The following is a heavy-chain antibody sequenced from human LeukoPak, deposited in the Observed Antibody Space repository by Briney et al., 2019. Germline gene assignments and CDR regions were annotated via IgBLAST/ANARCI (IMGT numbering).Heavy chain of an antibody. CDR3: ARTPIVVVPAARADYYYYMDV. CDR1: GGTFSSYA. D-gene: IGHD2-2*01. Sequence: SVKVSCKASGGTFSSYAISWVRQAPGQGLEWMGGIIPIFGTANYAQKFQGRVTITADESMSTAYMELSSLRSEDTAVYYCARTPIVVVPAARADYYYYMDVWGKGTTVTVSS. V-gene: IGHV1-69*13. CDR2: IIPIFGTA. J-gene: IGHJ6*03.